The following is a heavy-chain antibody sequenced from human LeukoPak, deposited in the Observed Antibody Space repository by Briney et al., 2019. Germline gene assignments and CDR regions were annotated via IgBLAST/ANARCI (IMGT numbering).Heavy chain of an antibody. V-gene: IGHV3-9*01. D-gene: IGHD5-18*01. J-gene: IGHJ5*02. CDR3: AKADAVDTAGFDP. CDR1: GFTFDDYA. Sequence: PGRSLRLSCAASGFTFDDYAMHWVRQAPGKGLEWVSGISWNSGSIGYAASVKGRFTISRDNAKTSLYLQMNSLRAEDTALYYCAKADAVDTAGFDPWGQGTLVTASS. CDR2: ISWNSGSI.